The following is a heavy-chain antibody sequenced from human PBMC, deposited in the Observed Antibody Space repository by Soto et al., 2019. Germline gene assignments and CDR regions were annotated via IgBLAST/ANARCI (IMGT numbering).Heavy chain of an antibody. CDR3: AKDRVIQLLPIWPDP. CDR1: GCSFSKYG. V-gene: IGHV3-30*18. J-gene: IGHJ5*02. D-gene: IGHD2-2*01. Sequence: PGGAVRLSCAASGCSFSKYGMHWVRQAPGKGLEWVAFVSSDGNNKYYGDSVKGRFTISRDNSKNMVFLQVDSLRVDDTAVYYCAKDRVIQLLPIWPDPWGQGTLVTVSS. CDR2: VSSDGNNK.